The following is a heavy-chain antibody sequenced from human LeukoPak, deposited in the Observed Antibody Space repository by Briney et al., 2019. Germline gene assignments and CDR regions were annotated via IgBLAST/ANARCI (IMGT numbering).Heavy chain of an antibody. V-gene: IGHV5-51*01. Sequence: GESLKISCKGSGYSFTYWIGWVRQMPGKGLEWMGIIYPADSDTRYSPSFQGQVTISADKSINTAYLQWSSLKASDTAMYYCARHDYVDYPCDYWGQGTLVTVSS. J-gene: IGHJ4*02. CDR3: ARHDYVDYPCDY. CDR1: GYSFTYW. CDR2: IYPADSDT. D-gene: IGHD4-17*01.